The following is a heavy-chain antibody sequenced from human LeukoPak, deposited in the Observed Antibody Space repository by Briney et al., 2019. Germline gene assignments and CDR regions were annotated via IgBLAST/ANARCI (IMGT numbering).Heavy chain of an antibody. Sequence: SETLSLTCTVSGGPISSFYWSWIQQPPGKGLEWIGNIYYSGSTNYNPSLKSRVSISVDTSKNQFSLRLSSVTAADTAVYYCARSTKSGTYSDYWGQGTRVTVSS. CDR2: IYYSGST. CDR3: ARSTKSGTYSDY. V-gene: IGHV4-59*01. D-gene: IGHD1-26*01. J-gene: IGHJ4*02. CDR1: GGPISSFY.